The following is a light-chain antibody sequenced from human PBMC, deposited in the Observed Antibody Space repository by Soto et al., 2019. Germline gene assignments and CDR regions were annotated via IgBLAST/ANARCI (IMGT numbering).Light chain of an antibody. CDR3: QQYNDSFPYT. J-gene: IGKJ2*01. V-gene: IGKV1-5*03. CDR1: QSISTW. CDR2: KAS. Sequence: DIQLTQSPSTLSASIGDRVTITCRASQSISTWLAWYQQKPGTAPKLLIYKASTLEGGVPSRFRSSRSGTEFTLTVSSLQPDDFATYYCQQYNDSFPYTFGQGTKLEIK.